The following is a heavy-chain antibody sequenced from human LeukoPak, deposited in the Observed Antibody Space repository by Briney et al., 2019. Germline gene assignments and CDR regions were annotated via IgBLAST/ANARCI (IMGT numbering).Heavy chain of an antibody. CDR1: GYTFTNYG. V-gene: IGHV1-69*13. J-gene: IGHJ4*02. CDR2: IIPIFGTA. Sequence: WASVKVSCKASGYTFTNYGISWVRQAPGQGLEWMGGIIPIFGTANYAQKFQGRVTITADESTSTAYMELSSLRSEDTAVYYCARDRGYSYGWIDFDYWGQGTLVTVSS. CDR3: ARDRGYSYGWIDFDY. D-gene: IGHD5-18*01.